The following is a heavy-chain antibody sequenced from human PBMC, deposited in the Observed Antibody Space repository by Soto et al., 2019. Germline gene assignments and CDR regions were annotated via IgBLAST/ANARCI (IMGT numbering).Heavy chain of an antibody. CDR2: ISAYNGNT. CDR3: ARERAAAGTRRANWFDP. J-gene: IGHJ5*02. CDR1: GYTFTSYC. Sequence: QVQLVQSGAEVKKPGASVKVSCKASGYTFTSYCISWVRQAPGQGLEWMGWISAYNGNTNYAEKLQGRVTMTTDTSTSTAYMELRSLRSDDTAVYYCARERAAAGTRRANWFDPWGQGTLVTACS. V-gene: IGHV1-18*01. D-gene: IGHD6-13*01.